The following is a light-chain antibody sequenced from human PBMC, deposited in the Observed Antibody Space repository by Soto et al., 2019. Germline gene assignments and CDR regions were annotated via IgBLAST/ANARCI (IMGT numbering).Light chain of an antibody. CDR3: QQYTNWPPNT. CDR1: QSVTNY. V-gene: IGKV3-15*01. J-gene: IGKJ5*01. CDR2: GAY. Sequence: EIFLTQSPDTLSLSPGERATLSCRASQSVTNYIAWYQQRPGQAPRLLIYGAYTRATGIPARFSGRGSGTEFTLTISSLQSEDLAVYYGQQYTNWPPNTVGQGTRLEIK.